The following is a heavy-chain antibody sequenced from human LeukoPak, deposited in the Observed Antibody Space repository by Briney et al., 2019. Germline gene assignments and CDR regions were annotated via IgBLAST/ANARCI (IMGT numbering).Heavy chain of an antibody. D-gene: IGHD2-15*01. CDR1: GFTFSSYW. Sequence: PGGSLRLSCAASGFTFSSYWMTWVRQAPGKGLEWVANIKQDGSERYYVDSVKGRFTISRDNAKNSLYLQMNSLRAEDTAVYYCARDWGYCSGGSCFLFDCWGQGTLVTVSS. CDR2: IKQDGSER. V-gene: IGHV3-7*05. J-gene: IGHJ4*02. CDR3: ARDWGYCSGGSCFLFDC.